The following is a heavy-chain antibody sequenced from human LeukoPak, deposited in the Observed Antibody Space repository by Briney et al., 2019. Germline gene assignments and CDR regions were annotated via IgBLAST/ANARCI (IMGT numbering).Heavy chain of an antibody. J-gene: IGHJ6*03. CDR2: ISGSGYYT. CDR1: GSGFTFGNFG. V-gene: IGHV3-23*01. D-gene: IGHD3-16*01. Sequence: PGGSLRLSCEASGSGFTFGNFGMSWVRQAPGKGLEWLSGISGSGYYTYYADSVKGRFTISRDNSKNTVYVQMNSLRAEDTAVYYCAKDGSWGDYYFYFYMDVCGKGTTVTVSS. CDR3: AKDGSWGDYYFYFYMDV.